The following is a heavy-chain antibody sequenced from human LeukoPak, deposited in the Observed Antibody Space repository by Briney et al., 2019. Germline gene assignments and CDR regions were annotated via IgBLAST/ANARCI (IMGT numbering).Heavy chain of an antibody. D-gene: IGHD3-22*01. Sequence: ASVKVSCKTSGYTFTSFYMHWVRQAPGQGLEWMGIINPSGGSTSYAQKFQGRVTMTRDMSTSTVYMELSSLRSEDTAVYYCARGRYYSDSSGYSPFDYWGQGTLVTVSS. CDR3: ARGRYYSDSSGYSPFDY. CDR1: GYTFTSFY. V-gene: IGHV1-46*01. J-gene: IGHJ4*02. CDR2: INPSGGST.